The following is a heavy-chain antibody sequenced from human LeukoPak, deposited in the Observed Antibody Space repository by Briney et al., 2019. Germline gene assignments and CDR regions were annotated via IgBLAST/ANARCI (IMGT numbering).Heavy chain of an antibody. J-gene: IGHJ4*02. CDR2: IRYDGSNK. Sequence: PGGSLGLSCAASGFTFSSYGMHWVRQAPGKGLEWVAFIRYDGSNKYYADSVKGRFTISRDNSKNTLYLQMNSLRAEDTAVYYCAKDRSYYDSSGYLIYWGQGTLVTVSS. V-gene: IGHV3-30*02. D-gene: IGHD3-22*01. CDR1: GFTFSSYG. CDR3: AKDRSYYDSSGYLIY.